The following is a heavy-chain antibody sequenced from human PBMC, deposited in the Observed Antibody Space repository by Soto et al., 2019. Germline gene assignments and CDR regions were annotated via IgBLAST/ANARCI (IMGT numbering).Heavy chain of an antibody. CDR2: IYPGDSDT. CDR1: GYSFTSYW. CDR3: ASTGEYYDFWSGYLF. D-gene: IGHD3-3*01. V-gene: IGHV5-51*01. J-gene: IGHJ4*02. Sequence: GESLKISCKGSGYSFTSYWIGWVRQMPGKGLEWMGIIYPGDSDTRYSPSFQGQVTISADKSISTAYLQWSSLKASDTAMYYCASTGEYYDFWSGYLFWGQGTLVTVSS.